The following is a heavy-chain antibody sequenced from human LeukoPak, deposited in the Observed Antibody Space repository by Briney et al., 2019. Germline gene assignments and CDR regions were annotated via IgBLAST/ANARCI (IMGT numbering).Heavy chain of an antibody. CDR1: GFTFSSYS. Sequence: GRSLRLSCAASGFTFSSYSMNWVRQAPGKGLEWVSSISSSSSYIYYADSVKGRFTISRDNAKNSLYLQMNSLRAEDTAVYYCARDDADDYYGSGSTYAFDIWGQGTMATGSS. V-gene: IGHV3-21*01. J-gene: IGHJ3*02. CDR3: ARDDADDYYGSGSTYAFDI. CDR2: ISSSSSYI. D-gene: IGHD3-10*01.